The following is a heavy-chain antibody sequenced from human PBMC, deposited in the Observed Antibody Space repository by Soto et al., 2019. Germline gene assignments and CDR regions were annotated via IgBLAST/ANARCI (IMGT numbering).Heavy chain of an antibody. Sequence: QVQLVESGGGVVQPGRSLRLSCAASGFTFSSYGMHWVRQAPGKGLEWVAVISYDGSNKYYADSVKGRFTITRDNSKNTLYLQMNSLRADDTAVYYCAKAQPDYATVTTAISYWGQGTLVTVSS. CDR3: AKAQPDYATVTTAISY. V-gene: IGHV3-30*18. D-gene: IGHD4-17*01. CDR1: GFTFSSYG. J-gene: IGHJ4*02. CDR2: ISYDGSNK.